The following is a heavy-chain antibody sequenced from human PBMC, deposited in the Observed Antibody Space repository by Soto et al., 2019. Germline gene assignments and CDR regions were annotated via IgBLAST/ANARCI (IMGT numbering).Heavy chain of an antibody. CDR3: ARGGPYASGSSYFEY. V-gene: IGHV3-74*01. CDR1: GFTLSRHW. Sequence: EVRLVESGGGLVQPGGSLRLSCAASGFTLSRHWMHWVRQAPGKGLLWLSRISGDGSNTNNADSVKGRFTSSRDNPKNTLYLQMNSPRVEDTAVYFCARGGPYASGSSYFEYWGQGVLVTVSS. D-gene: IGHD3-10*01. CDR2: ISGDGSNT. J-gene: IGHJ4*02.